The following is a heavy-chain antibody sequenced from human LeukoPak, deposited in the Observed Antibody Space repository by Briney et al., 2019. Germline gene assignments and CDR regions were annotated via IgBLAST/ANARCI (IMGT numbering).Heavy chain of an antibody. J-gene: IGHJ4*02. CDR3: TKPSTVRLGELSSDY. CDR2: ISGSGGST. D-gene: IGHD3-16*02. V-gene: IGHV3-23*01. Sequence: GGSLRLSCAASGFTFSSYAMSWVRQAPGKGLEWVSVISGSGGSTYYADSVKGRFTISRDNSKNTLYLQMNSLRAEDTAVYYCTKPSTVRLGELSSDYWGQGTLVTVSS. CDR1: GFTFSSYA.